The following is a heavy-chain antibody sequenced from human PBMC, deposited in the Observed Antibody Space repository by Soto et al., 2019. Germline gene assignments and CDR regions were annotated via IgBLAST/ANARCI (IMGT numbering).Heavy chain of an antibody. D-gene: IGHD3-10*01. CDR2: ISSSSSYI. Sequence: EVQLVESGGGLVKPGGSLRLSCAASGFTFSSYSMNWVRQAPGKGLEWVSSISSSSSYIYYADSVKGRFTISRDNAKNSLYLQMNSLRAEDTAVYYGASSTYYYGAGSYYIEWGEGTLVSVSS. J-gene: IGHJ4*02. CDR3: ASSTYYYGAGSYYIE. V-gene: IGHV3-21*01. CDR1: GFTFSSYS.